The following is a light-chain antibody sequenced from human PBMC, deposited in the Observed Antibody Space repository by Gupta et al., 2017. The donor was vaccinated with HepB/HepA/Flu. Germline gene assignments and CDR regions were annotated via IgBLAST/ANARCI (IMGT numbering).Light chain of an antibody. J-gene: IGKJ2*01. CDR2: ATS. Sequence: DIQMTQSPSSLSAFVGDRVTITCRASQNIAIYLNWYQQKPEKPPELLIYATSNLKSGVPPRFSGSGSGTNFSLTISLLQPDDFASYYCQQTDGAPVTFGQGTRLDIK. CDR1: QNIAIY. CDR3: QQTDGAPVT. V-gene: IGKV1-39*01.